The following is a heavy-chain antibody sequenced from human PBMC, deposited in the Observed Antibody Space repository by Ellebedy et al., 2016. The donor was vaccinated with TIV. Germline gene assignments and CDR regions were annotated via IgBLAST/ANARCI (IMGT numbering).Heavy chain of an antibody. V-gene: IGHV4-59*12. J-gene: IGHJ4*02. D-gene: IGHD2-15*01. CDR2: VSYSGGT. Sequence: SETLSLTCTVSGGSISSYYWSWIRQPPGKGLEWIGYVSYSGGTNYNPSLKSRVTISVDTSKNQFSLKLSSVTAADTAVYYCARDSGYCSGGSCYPTFDYWGQGTLVTVSS. CDR1: GGSISSYY. CDR3: ARDSGYCSGGSCYPTFDY.